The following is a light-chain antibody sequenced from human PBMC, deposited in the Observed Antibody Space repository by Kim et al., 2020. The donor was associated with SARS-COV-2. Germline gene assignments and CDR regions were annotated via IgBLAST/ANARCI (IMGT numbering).Light chain of an antibody. J-gene: IGKJ4*01. CDR2: DAS. Sequence: GDRVTSTCRASQSITTWLAWYQQKPGKAPKVLIFDASNLKSGVPSRFSGSGSGTEFTLTISSLQPDDFATYYCQQYSSYSPTFGGGTKVDIK. V-gene: IGKV1-5*01. CDR3: QQYSSYSPT. CDR1: QSITTW.